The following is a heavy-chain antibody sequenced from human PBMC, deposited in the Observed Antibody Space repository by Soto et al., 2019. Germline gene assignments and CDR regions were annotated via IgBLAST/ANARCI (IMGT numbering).Heavy chain of an antibody. J-gene: IGHJ6*02. V-gene: IGHV1-69*02. CDR3: AGSIDYYYYGMDV. D-gene: IGHD6-6*01. CDR2: IIPILGIA. Sequence: ASVKVSCKASGGTFSSYTISWVRQAPGQGLEWMGRIIPILGIANYAQKFQGRVTITADKSTSTAYMELSSLRSEDTAVYYCAGSIDYYYYGMDVWGQGTTVTVSS. CDR1: GGTFSSYT.